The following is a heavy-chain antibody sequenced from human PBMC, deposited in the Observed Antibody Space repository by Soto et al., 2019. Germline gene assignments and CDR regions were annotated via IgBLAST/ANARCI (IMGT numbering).Heavy chain of an antibody. CDR2: LSDDGTNT. J-gene: IGHJ5*02. Sequence: PGGSLRLSCAASGFTFSTYAMSWVRQAQGKGLEWVSSLSDDGTNTYYADSVKGRFTISRDNSKNTLYLQMSSLRAEDTAIYYCAKEYGSGWYPLNWFDPWGQGTLVTVSS. D-gene: IGHD6-19*01. CDR3: AKEYGSGWYPLNWFDP. V-gene: IGHV3-23*01. CDR1: GFTFSTYA.